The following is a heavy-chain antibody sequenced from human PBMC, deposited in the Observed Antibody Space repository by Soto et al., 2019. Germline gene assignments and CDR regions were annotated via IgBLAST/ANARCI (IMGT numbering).Heavy chain of an antibody. CDR3: APSIAARPGTY. V-gene: IGHV3-23*01. Sequence: GGSLRLSCAASGFTFSSYAMSWVRQAPGKGLEWVSAISGSGGSTYYADSVKGRFTISRDNSKNTLYLQMNSLRAEDTAVYYCAPSIAARPGTYWGQGTLVTVSS. CDR1: GFTFSSYA. CDR2: ISGSGGST. J-gene: IGHJ4*02. D-gene: IGHD6-6*01.